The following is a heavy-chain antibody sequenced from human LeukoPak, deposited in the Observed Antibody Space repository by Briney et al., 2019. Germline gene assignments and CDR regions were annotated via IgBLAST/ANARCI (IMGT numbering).Heavy chain of an antibody. CDR1: GGTFSSYA. Sequence: ASVKVSCKASGGTFSSYAISWVRQAPGQGLEWMGGIIPIFGTANYAQKFQGRVTITADESTSTAYMELSSLRSEDTAVYYCAAVVPAVMGYFDYWGQGTLVTVSS. J-gene: IGHJ4*02. D-gene: IGHD2-2*01. CDR2: IIPIFGTA. V-gene: IGHV1-69*01. CDR3: AAVVPAVMGYFDY.